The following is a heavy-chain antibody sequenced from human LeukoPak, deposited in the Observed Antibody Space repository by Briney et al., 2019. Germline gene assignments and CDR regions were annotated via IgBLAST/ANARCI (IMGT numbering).Heavy chain of an antibody. Sequence: SETLSLTCAVYGGSFSGYYWSWIRQPPGKGLKWIGEINHSGSTNYNPSLKSRVTISVDTSKNQFSLKLSSVTAADTAVYYCARNGQYYVSGSYYRYWGQGTLVTVSS. J-gene: IGHJ4*02. D-gene: IGHD3-10*01. CDR3: ARNGQYYVSGSYYRY. CDR2: INHSGST. V-gene: IGHV4-34*01. CDR1: GGSFSGYY.